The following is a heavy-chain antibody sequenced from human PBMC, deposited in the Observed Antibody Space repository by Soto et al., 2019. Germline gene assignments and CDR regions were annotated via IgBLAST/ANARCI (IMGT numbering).Heavy chain of an antibody. Sequence: GGSLRLSCAASGFTFSDYYMSWIRQAPGKGLEWVSSITSSGSTTYYTDSVKGRFTISRDNAKNSLYLQMNSLRAEDTAVYYCARGRYSYGPYYFDYWGQGTLVTVSS. CDR3: ARGRYSYGPYYFDY. CDR1: GFTFSDYY. CDR2: ITSSGSTT. D-gene: IGHD5-18*01. J-gene: IGHJ4*02. V-gene: IGHV3-11*01.